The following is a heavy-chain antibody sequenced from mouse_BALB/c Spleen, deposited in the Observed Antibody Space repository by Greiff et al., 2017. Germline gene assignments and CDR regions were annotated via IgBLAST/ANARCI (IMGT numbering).Heavy chain of an antibody. Sequence: QLQQPGAALVSPGAPVKSSCKAPGSPFTSFWWNWVKQRPGQGLEWTGMFHPFDSATRLNQKFKDKATLTVDKSSSTAYMQLSSPTSEDAAVYYCARDYYGSNYYFDYWGEGTTLTVSS. CDR3: ARDYYGSNYYFDY. V-gene: IGHV1-74*04. CDR2: FHPFDSAT. J-gene: IGHJ2*01. D-gene: IGHD1-1*01. CDR1: GSPFTSFW.